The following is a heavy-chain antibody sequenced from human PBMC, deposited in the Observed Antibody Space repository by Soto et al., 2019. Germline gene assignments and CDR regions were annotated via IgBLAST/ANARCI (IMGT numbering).Heavy chain of an antibody. J-gene: IGHJ4*02. CDR2: MSAYYGST. D-gene: IGHD3-16*02. CDR3: TREVELQRVIANGY. V-gene: IGHV1-18*01. Sequence: QVQLVQSGAEVKKPGASVKVSCKASGYTFVDYGITWVRQAPGQGLEWMGWMSAYYGSTDYAQKFQGRLTLTRDTSTSTAYMELRSLRPDDTAVYYCTREVELQRVIANGYWGQGTLVSVSS. CDR1: GYTFVDYG.